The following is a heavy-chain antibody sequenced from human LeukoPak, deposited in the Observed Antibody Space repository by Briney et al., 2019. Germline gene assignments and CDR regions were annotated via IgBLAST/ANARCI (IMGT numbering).Heavy chain of an antibody. D-gene: IGHD1-26*01. V-gene: IGHV3-30*04. CDR2: ISYDGSNK. CDR3: ARAESVGSNTEFDY. J-gene: IGHJ4*02. Sequence: GGSLRLSCAASGFTFSGYAMHWVRQAPGKGLEWVALISYDGSNKYYADSVKGRFSISRDNSKNTLYLQMNSLRLEDTAVYYCARAESVGSNTEFDYWGQGTLVTVSS. CDR1: GFTFSGYA.